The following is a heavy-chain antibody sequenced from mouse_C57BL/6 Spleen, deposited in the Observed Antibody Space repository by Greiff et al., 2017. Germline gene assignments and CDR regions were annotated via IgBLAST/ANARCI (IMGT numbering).Heavy chain of an antibody. CDR3: AGDYYSNVFAY. V-gene: IGHV5-4*01. Sequence: EVQLVESGGGLVKPGGSLKLSCAASGFTFSSYAMSWVRQTPEKRLEWVATISDGGSYTYYPDNVKGRFTISRDNSKNNLYLQMSHLKSEDTAMYYGAGDYYSNVFAYWGQGTLVTVSA. CDR1: GFTFSSYA. CDR2: ISDGGSYT. D-gene: IGHD2-5*01. J-gene: IGHJ3*01.